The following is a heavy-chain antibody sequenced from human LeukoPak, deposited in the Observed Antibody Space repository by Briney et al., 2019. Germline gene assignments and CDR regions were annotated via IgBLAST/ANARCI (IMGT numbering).Heavy chain of an antibody. CDR3: ARQGYCSSTSCQSDYYMCV. V-gene: IGHV4-39*01. D-gene: IGHD2-2*01. Sequence: SETLSLTCTVSGGSISSSSYYWGWIRQPPGKGLEWIGSIYYSGSTYYNPSLKSRVTISVDTSKNQFSLKLSSVTAADTAVYYCARQGYCSSTSCQSDYYMCVWGKGTTVTVSS. CDR2: IYYSGST. CDR1: GGSISSSSYY. J-gene: IGHJ6*03.